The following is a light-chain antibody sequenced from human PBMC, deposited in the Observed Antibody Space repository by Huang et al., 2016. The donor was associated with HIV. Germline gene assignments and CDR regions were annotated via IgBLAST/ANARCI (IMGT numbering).Light chain of an antibody. V-gene: IGKV3D-15*01. CDR3: QHYNDWPRT. CDR1: QSLSGN. Sequence: EIVVTQSPATLSVSPGETVALSCRASQSLSGNLAWYQHKPGQTPRLLIYATSIRAAGVPGRFSGSGSGSEFTLTISSLLSEDSAVYYCQHYNDWPRTFGQGTKLEIK. CDR2: ATS. J-gene: IGKJ2*01.